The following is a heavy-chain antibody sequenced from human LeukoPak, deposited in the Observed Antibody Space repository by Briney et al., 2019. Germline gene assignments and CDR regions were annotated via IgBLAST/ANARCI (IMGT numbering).Heavy chain of an antibody. J-gene: IGHJ6*02. CDR3: ARNVGAAAINYGMDV. D-gene: IGHD6-13*01. Sequence: ASVKVSCKASGYTFTGYYMHWVRQAPGQGLEWVGWINPNSGGTNSAQKFQGRVTMTRDTSISTAYMELSRLRSDDTAVYYCARNVGAAAINYGMDVWGQGTTVTVSS. CDR1: GYTFTGYY. CDR2: INPNSGGT. V-gene: IGHV1-2*02.